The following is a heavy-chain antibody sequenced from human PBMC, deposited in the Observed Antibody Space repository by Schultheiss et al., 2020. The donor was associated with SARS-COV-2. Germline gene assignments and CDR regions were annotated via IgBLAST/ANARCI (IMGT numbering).Heavy chain of an antibody. V-gene: IGHV3-9*01. CDR1: GFTFSSYA. CDR3: ARDLTDYYDSSGYSPGY. Sequence: GGSLRLSCAASGFTFSSYAMHWVRQAPGKGLEWVSGISWNSGSIGYADSVKGRFTISRDNAKNSLYLQMNSLRAEDTAVYYCARDLTDYYDSSGYSPGYWGQGTLVTVSS. CDR2: ISWNSGSI. D-gene: IGHD3-22*01. J-gene: IGHJ4*02.